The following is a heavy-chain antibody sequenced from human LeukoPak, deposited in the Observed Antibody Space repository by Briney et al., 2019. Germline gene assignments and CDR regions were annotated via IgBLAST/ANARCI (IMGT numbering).Heavy chain of an antibody. J-gene: IGHJ5*02. V-gene: IGHV1-69*01. CDR3: ARDGGYSYGLNWFDP. CDR1: GGTFSSYA. Sequence: GSSVKVSCKASGGTFSSYAISWVRQAPGQGLEWMGGIIPIFGTANYAQKFQGRVTITADESTGTAYMELSSLRSEDTAVYYCARDGGYSYGLNWFDPWGQGTLVTVSS. D-gene: IGHD5-18*01. CDR2: IIPIFGTA.